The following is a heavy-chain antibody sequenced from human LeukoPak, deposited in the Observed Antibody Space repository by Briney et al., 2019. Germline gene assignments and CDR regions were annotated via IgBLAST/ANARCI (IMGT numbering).Heavy chain of an antibody. V-gene: IGHV1-46*01. D-gene: IGHD1-7*01. J-gene: IGHJ4*02. CDR2: INPSGGST. CDR3: ARALSGTTFKFYFDY. CDR1: GYTFTSYY. Sequence: RGASVKVSCKASGYTFTSYYMHWVRQAPGQGLEGMGIINPSGGSTSYAQKFQGRVTMTRDMSTSTVYMELSSLRSEDTAVYYCARALSGTTFKFYFDYWGQGTLVTVSS.